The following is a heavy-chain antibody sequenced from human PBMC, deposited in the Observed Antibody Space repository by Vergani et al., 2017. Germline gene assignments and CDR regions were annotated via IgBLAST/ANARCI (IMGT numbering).Heavy chain of an antibody. CDR1: DGSFTSFY. Sequence: QVQLQESGPGLVKPSETLSLTCTVPDGSFTSFYWSWIRQPPGKRLEWIGYIFHTGHTNYNPSLKSRVTMSMDTSKNQFSLNVNSVTAADTAMYFCAKSTFGRPYFDLWGQGTLVTVPS. J-gene: IGHJ4*02. V-gene: IGHV4-59*01. D-gene: IGHD3-16*01. CDR2: IFHTGHT. CDR3: AKSTFGRPYFDL.